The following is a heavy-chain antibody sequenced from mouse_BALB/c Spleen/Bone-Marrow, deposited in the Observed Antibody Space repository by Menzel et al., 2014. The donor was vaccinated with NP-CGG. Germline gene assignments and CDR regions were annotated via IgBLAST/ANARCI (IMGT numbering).Heavy chain of an antibody. D-gene: IGHD2-14*01. Sequence: VQLQQSGPELVKPGASVKMSCKASGYTFTDYYMKRVKQSHGKSLEWIGDINPNNGDTFYNQKFKGKATLTVDKSSSTAYMQLHSLTSEDSAVYYCARGAYYRYDVAYWGQGTLVTISA. CDR2: INPNNGDT. J-gene: IGHJ3*01. CDR3: ARGAYYRYDVAY. CDR1: GYTFTDYY. V-gene: IGHV1-26*01.